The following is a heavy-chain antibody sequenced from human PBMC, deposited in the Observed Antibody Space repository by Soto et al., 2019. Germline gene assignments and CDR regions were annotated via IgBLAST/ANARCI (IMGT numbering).Heavy chain of an antibody. Sequence: ASVKVSCKASGYTFTSYALHWERQAPGQRLEWIGWMNAGNGNTKYSQNFHGRVTITRDTPACTAYMELSSLRSXATPLYYFPRSSSPGYRSSGYFFEYRSQGTLVTVS. CDR1: GYTFTSYA. V-gene: IGHV1-3*01. D-gene: IGHD6-13*01. CDR3: PRSSSPGYRSSGYFFEY. J-gene: IGHJ4*02. CDR2: MNAGNGNT.